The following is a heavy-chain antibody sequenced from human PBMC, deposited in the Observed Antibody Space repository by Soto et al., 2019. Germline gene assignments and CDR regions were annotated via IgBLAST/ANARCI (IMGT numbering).Heavy chain of an antibody. CDR1: GFTFSSYS. CDR2: ISSSSSTI. V-gene: IGHV3-48*02. Sequence: GGSLRLSCAASGFTFSSYSMNWVRQAPGKGLEWVSYISSSSSTIYYADSVKGRFTISRDNAKNSLYLQMNSLRDEDTAVCYCARAAGYCSSTSCSNYDFWSGYPPGLYYFDYWGQGTLVTVSS. D-gene: IGHD2-2*01. CDR3: ARAAGYCSSTSCSNYDFWSGYPPGLYYFDY. J-gene: IGHJ4*02.